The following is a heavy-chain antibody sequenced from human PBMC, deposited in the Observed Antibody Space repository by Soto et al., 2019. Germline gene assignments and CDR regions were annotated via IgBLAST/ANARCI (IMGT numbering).Heavy chain of an antibody. CDR2: IIPIFGTA. V-gene: IGHV1-69*12. J-gene: IGHJ4*02. D-gene: IGHD5-18*01. CDR1: GGTFSSYA. Sequence: QVQLVQSGAEVKKPGSSVKVSCKASGGTFSSYAISWVRQAPEKGLEWMGGIIPIFGTADYAQKFQGRVTITADESTSTAYMELSSLRSEDTAVYYCASHGYSYGYLLDYWGQGTLVTVSS. CDR3: ASHGYSYGYLLDY.